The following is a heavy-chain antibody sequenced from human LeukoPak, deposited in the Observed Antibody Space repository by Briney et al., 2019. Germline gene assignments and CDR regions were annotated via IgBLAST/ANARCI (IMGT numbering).Heavy chain of an antibody. CDR1: GFTFSSYW. CDR2: MYIDGST. Sequence: GGSLRLSCAASGFTFSSYWMSWVRQAPGKGLEWVSSVMYIDGSTYYADSVKGRFTISRDTSKNTLYLQMNSLRAEDTAVYYCARISFLYWFFDLWGRGTLVTVSS. CDR3: ARISFLYWFFDL. V-gene: IGHV3-66*01. J-gene: IGHJ2*01.